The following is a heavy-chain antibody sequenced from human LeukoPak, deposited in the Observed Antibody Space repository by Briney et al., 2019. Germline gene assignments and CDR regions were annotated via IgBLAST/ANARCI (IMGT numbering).Heavy chain of an antibody. Sequence: SETLSLTCTVSGDSISSYYWNWVRQPPGKGLEWIGYISYSGRSNYNPSLKSRVTISLDTSENLFSLKLASVTAPHTAVYYCARQGDYYYGMDVWGQGTTVTVSS. CDR2: ISYSGRS. CDR3: ARQGDYYYGMDV. CDR1: GDSISSYY. D-gene: IGHD3-16*01. V-gene: IGHV4-59*08. J-gene: IGHJ6*02.